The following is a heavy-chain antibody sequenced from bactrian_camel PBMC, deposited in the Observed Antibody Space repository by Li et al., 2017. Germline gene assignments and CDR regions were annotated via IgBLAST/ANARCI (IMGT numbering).Heavy chain of an antibody. CDR2: IDNAGDKI. CDR3: DADVVLDNSYRLRCG. Sequence: QLVESGGGLVQPGGSLKLSCATSGFTFSTYWMYWVCQAPGKGPEWVSTIDNAGDKIYYADFVKGRFAISQGSAKNTVYLQMNNLKPDDTAVYYCDADVVLDNSYRLRCGRGQGTQVTVS. V-gene: IGHV3S25*01. CDR1: GFTFSTYW. J-gene: IGHJ4*01. D-gene: IGHD1*01.